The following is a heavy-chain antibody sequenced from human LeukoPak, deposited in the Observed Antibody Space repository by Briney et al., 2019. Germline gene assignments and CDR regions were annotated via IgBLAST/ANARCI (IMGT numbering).Heavy chain of an antibody. CDR2: ISSSSSYI. J-gene: IGHJ4*02. D-gene: IGHD2-2*01. Sequence: GGSLRLSCAASGFTFSGYSMNWVRQAPGKWLEWVSSISSSSSYIYYADSVKGRFTISRDNAKNSLYLQMNSLRAEDTAVYYCARVYCSSTSCRVGYYFDYWGQGTLVTVSS. V-gene: IGHV3-21*01. CDR1: GFTFSGYS. CDR3: ARVYCSSTSCRVGYYFDY.